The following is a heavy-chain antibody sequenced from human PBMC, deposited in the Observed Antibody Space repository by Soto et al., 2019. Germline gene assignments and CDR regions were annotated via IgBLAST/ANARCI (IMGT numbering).Heavy chain of an antibody. D-gene: IGHD3-10*01. V-gene: IGHV4-61*01. J-gene: IGHJ6*02. CDR3: ARDRPYYYGSGSYYNSSYGMDV. Sequence: PSETLSLTCTVSGGSVSSGSYYWSWIRQPPGKGLEWIGYIYYSGSTNYNPSLKSRVTKSVDTSKNQFSLKLSSVTAADTAVYYCARDRPYYYGSGSYYNSSYGMDVWGQGTTVTVSS. CDR2: IYYSGST. CDR1: GGSVSSGSYY.